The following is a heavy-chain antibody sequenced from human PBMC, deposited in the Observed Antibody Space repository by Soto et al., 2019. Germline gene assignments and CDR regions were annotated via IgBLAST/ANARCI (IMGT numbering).Heavy chain of an antibody. V-gene: IGHV4-31*03. J-gene: IGHJ5*02. D-gene: IGHD2-21*01. CDR1: GAALNSGNSY. CDR3: ARLRIATNNYKWFDP. Sequence: SETLSLTCSVSGAALNSGNSYWGWIRQVPGKGLEWIGHIYVTGAVDYNPSLRDRITISRDTSERQFSLNLRLVTAADTAVYYCARLRIATNNYKWFDPWGQGTLVTVSS. CDR2: IYVTGAV.